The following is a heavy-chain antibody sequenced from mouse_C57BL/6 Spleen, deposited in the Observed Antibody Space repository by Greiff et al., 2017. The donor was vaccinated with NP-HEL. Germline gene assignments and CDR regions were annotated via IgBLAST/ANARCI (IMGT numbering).Heavy chain of an antibody. J-gene: IGHJ1*03. D-gene: IGHD1-1*01. Sequence: EVKLQESGAELVRPGASVKLSCTASGFNIKDYYMHWVKQRPEQGLEWIGRIDPEDGDTEYAPKFQGKATMTADTSSNTAYLQLSSLTSEDTAVYYCTTCYYYGSSYRYFDVWGTGTTVTVSS. CDR2: IDPEDGDT. CDR1: GFNIKDYY. V-gene: IGHV14-1*01. CDR3: TTCYYYGSSYRYFDV.